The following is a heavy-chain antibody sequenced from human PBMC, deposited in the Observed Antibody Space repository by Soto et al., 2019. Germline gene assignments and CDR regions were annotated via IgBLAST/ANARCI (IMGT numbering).Heavy chain of an antibody. CDR2: IYYSGST. CDR1: GGSISSGGYY. CDR3: ARERKDYGDYS. Sequence: QVQLQESGPGLVKPSQTLSLTCTVSGGSISSGGYYWSWIRQHPGKGLEWIGYIYYSGSTYYNPSLKSXXTXSXXTSKNQFSLKLSSVTAADTAVYYCARERKDYGDYSWGQGTLVTVSS. V-gene: IGHV4-31*03. J-gene: IGHJ4*02. D-gene: IGHD4-17*01.